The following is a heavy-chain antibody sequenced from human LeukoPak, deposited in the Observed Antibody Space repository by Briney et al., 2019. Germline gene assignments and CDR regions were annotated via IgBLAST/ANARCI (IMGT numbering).Heavy chain of an antibody. D-gene: IGHD5-12*01. Sequence: GGSLRLSCAASGFTFTSDAMNWVRQAPGKGLEWVSTISSSGGSTYYADSVKGRFTISRDNSKNTLFLQMSSLRAEDTAIYYCAKDQWMTWGQGILVTVSS. J-gene: IGHJ5*02. CDR1: GFTFTSDA. V-gene: IGHV3-23*01. CDR3: AKDQWMT. CDR2: ISSSGGST.